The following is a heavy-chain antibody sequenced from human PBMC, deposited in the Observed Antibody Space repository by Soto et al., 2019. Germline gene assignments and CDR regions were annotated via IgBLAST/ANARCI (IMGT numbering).Heavy chain of an antibody. CDR2: IYHSWTT. CDR3: ARDESPYGSGPF. J-gene: IGHJ1*01. V-gene: IGHV4-30-2*01. CDR1: AASISSVRYS. D-gene: IGHD3-10*01. Sequence: PSETLSLTCAVSAASISSVRYSWSWIRQPPGKGLEWFEDIYHSWTTNYNPSLKSRVTISVDTSKNQFSLKLSSVTAADTAVYYCARDESPYGSGPFWGQGTLVTVSS.